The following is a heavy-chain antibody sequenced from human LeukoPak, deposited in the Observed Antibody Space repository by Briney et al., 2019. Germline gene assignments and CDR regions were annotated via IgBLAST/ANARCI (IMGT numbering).Heavy chain of an antibody. J-gene: IGHJ4*02. CDR1: GGSISSSSYY. V-gene: IGHV4-39*07. CDR3: ARRPATGTTDYYFDY. CDR2: IYYSGNT. D-gene: IGHD6-13*01. Sequence: SETLSLTCTVSGGSISSSSYYWGWIRQPPGKGLGWIGSIYYSGNTYYNPSLKSRVTISVDTSKNQFSLKLSSVTAADTAVYYCARRPATGTTDYYFDYWGQGTLVTVSS.